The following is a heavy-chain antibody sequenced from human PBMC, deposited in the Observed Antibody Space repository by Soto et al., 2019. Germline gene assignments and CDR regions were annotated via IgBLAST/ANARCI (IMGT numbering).Heavy chain of an antibody. J-gene: IGHJ3*02. Sequence: QVQLQESGPGLVKPSETLSLTCTVSGGSISSYYWSWIRQPAGKGLEWIGRIYTSGSTNYNPSLKTRVTMSVDTSKNQFSLKLSSVTAADTAVYYCARDTQYNWNDSDAFDIWGQGTMVTVSS. D-gene: IGHD1-20*01. V-gene: IGHV4-4*07. CDR2: IYTSGST. CDR3: ARDTQYNWNDSDAFDI. CDR1: GGSISSYY.